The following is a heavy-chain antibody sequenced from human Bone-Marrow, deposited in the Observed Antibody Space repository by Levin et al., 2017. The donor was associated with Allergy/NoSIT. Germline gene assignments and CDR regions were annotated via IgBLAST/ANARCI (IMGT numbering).Heavy chain of an antibody. CDR3: AKDYCSSASCYPDY. CDR1: GFIFSNYV. J-gene: IGHJ4*02. Sequence: PGESLKISCKASGFIFSNYVMNWVRQAPGKGLEWVSAISGSGSGYKTYYADSVKGRFTISSDSSKDTLYLQMNSLRAEDTAFYYCAKDYCSSASCYPDYWGQGTLVTVSS. CDR2: ISGSGSGYKT. V-gene: IGHV3-23*01. D-gene: IGHD2-2*01.